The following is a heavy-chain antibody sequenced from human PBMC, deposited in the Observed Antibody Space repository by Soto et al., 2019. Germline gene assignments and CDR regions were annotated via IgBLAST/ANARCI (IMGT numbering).Heavy chain of an antibody. Sequence: GALRLSCAASGFTFSSYDMNWVRQAPGTGLEWVPYTSSSGSTIYYADSVKGRFTISRDNAKNSLYLQMNSLRAEDTAVYYCAREYRYGMDVWGQGTTVTV. V-gene: IGHV3-48*03. D-gene: IGHD2-2*01. CDR1: GFTFSSYD. CDR2: TSSSGSTI. CDR3: AREYRYGMDV. J-gene: IGHJ6*02.